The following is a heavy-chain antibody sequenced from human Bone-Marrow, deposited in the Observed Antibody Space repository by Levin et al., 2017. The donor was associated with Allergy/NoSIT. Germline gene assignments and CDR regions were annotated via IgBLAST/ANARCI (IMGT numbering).Heavy chain of an antibody. CDR3: SRRNVLAPGEDWFDP. J-gene: IGHJ5*02. CDR2: IYHSGST. V-gene: IGHV4-4*02. Sequence: SETLSLTCGVSDDSISSSNWWSWVRQPPGKGLEWIGEIYHSGSTNYNPSLKSRVTISVEKSKNQFSLKLSSVTAADTAVYYCSRRNVLAPGEDWFDPWGQGTLVTVSS. CDR1: DDSISSSNW. D-gene: IGHD7-27*01.